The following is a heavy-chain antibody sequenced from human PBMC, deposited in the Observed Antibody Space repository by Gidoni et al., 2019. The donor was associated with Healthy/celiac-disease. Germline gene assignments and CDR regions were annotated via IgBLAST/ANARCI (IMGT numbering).Heavy chain of an antibody. D-gene: IGHD6-19*01. V-gene: IGHV4-34*01. CDR2: INHSGST. CDR1: GGYFSGYY. Sequence: QVQLQQWGAGLLKPSETLSLPCAVYGGYFSGYYWGWIRQPAGKGREWIGEINHSGSTNYNPSLKSRVTISVDTSKNQFSLKLSSVTAADTAVYYCARGSLNIAVAATPANEFDYWGQGTLVTVSS. CDR3: ARGSLNIAVAATPANEFDY. J-gene: IGHJ4*02.